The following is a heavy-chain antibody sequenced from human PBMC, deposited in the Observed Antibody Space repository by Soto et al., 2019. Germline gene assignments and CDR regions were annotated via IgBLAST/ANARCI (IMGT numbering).Heavy chain of an antibody. D-gene: IGHD3-22*01. CDR2: IIPIFGTA. V-gene: IGHV1-69*13. Sequence: GASVKVSCKASGGTFSSYAISWVRQAPGQGLEWMGGIIPIFGTANYAQKFQGRVTITADESTSTAYMELSSLRSEDTAVYYCAREKGTYYYDSSGASTYYYYGMDVWGQGTTVTVS. CDR3: AREKGTYYYDSSGASTYYYYGMDV. J-gene: IGHJ6*02. CDR1: GGTFSSYA.